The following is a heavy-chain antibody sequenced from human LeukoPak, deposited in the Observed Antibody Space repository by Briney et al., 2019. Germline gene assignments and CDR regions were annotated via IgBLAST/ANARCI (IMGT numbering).Heavy chain of an antibody. D-gene: IGHD2-2*02. J-gene: IGHJ6*02. CDR3: ARDRSHTYYYYYGMDV. V-gene: IGHV3-48*02. Sequence: GGSLRLSCAGSGFTFRSYAMHWVRQAPGKGLEWVSYISSSSSTIYYADSVKGRFTISGDNAKNSLYLQMNSLRDEDTAVYYCARDRSHTYYYYYGMDVWGQGTTVTVSS. CDR2: ISSSSSTI. CDR1: GFTFRSYA.